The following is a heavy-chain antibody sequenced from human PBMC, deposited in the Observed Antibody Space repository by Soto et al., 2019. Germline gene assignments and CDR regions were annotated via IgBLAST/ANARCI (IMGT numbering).Heavy chain of an antibody. D-gene: IGHD3-22*01. V-gene: IGHV1-69*01. J-gene: IGHJ6*02. CDR2: IIPVFGLV. CDR1: GGTPSNSA. Sequence: QVHLLLQSGAEVKKPGSSVKVSCKASGGTPSNSAISWVRQAPGQGPEWMGGIIPVFGLVKYAQNFQGRVTITADESTNTAYMELRSLRPEDTAVYYCAGGRIVVVGSRAYYGMDVWGQGTTVAVSS. CDR3: AGGRIVVVGSRAYYGMDV.